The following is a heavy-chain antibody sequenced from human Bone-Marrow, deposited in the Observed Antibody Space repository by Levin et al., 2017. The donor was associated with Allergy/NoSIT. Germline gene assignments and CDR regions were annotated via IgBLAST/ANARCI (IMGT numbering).Heavy chain of an antibody. V-gene: IGHV3-23*01. CDR3: GKDRNIVATAPDY. D-gene: IGHD5-12*01. CDR1: GFTFSDYA. Sequence: PGGSLRLSCAASGFTFSDYAMSWVRQAPGKGLEWVSAISHSGSSTYYADSVKGRFTIYRDNSKNTLYLQMNSLRTEDAAIYYCGKDRNIVATAPDYWGQGTLVTVSS. CDR2: ISHSGSST. J-gene: IGHJ4*02.